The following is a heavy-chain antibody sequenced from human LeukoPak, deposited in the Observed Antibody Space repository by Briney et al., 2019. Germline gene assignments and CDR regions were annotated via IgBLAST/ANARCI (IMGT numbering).Heavy chain of an antibody. V-gene: IGHV4-31*03. Sequence: SETLSLTCTVSGGSISSGGYYWSWIRQHPGKGLEWIGYIYYSGSTYYNPSLKSRVTISVDTSKNQFSLKLSSVAAADTAVYYCARSQSLDPPANYYYYGMDVWGQGTTVTVSS. CDR2: IYYSGST. CDR3: ARSQSLDPPANYYYYGMDV. D-gene: IGHD3-9*01. CDR1: GGSISSGGYY. J-gene: IGHJ6*02.